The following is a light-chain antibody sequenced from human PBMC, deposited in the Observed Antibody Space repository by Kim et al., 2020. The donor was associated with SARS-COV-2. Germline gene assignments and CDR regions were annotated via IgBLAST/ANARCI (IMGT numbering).Light chain of an antibody. CDR3: QHYNSVPFT. Sequence: ASVGARVTITCRASSGVDTYLAWYQQKPGKVPSLLIYAAATLQSGVPSRFSGSGAGTDFTLTINSLQPEDVAIYYCQHYNSVPFTFGGGTKVDIK. CDR2: AAA. CDR1: SGVDTY. J-gene: IGKJ4*01. V-gene: IGKV1-27*01.